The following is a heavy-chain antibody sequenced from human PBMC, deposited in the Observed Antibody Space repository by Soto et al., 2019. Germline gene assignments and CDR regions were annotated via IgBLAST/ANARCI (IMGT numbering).Heavy chain of an antibody. J-gene: IGHJ4*02. CDR1: GGTFSSYA. V-gene: IGHV1-69*06. CDR2: IIPIFGTA. Sequence: ASVKVSCKASGGTFSSYAISWVRQAPGQGLEWMGGIIPIFGTANYAQKFQGRVTITADKSTSTAYMELSSLRSEDTAVYYCARGVDCSGGSCYRSPYFDYWGQGTLVTVSS. CDR3: ARGVDCSGGSCYRSPYFDY. D-gene: IGHD2-15*01.